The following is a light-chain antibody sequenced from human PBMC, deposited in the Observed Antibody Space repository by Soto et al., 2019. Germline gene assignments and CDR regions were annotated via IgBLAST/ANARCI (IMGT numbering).Light chain of an antibody. V-gene: IGLV2-14*01. CDR3: SSYTSSSTLV. J-gene: IGLJ3*02. Sequence: QSALTQPASVSGSPGQSITISCTGTSSDVGGYNYVSWYQQHPGKAPKLMIYEVSNRPSGVSNRFSASKSGNTASLTISGLQAEYEADHYSSSYTSSSTLVFGGGTKLTVL. CDR1: SSDVGGYNY. CDR2: EVS.